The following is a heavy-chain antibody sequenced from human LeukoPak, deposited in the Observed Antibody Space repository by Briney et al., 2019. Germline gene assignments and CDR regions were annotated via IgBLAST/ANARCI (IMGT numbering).Heavy chain of an antibody. J-gene: IGHJ4*02. CDR3: ARAPNSSGWYYY. CDR2: IYHTGST. Sequence: SETLSLTCTVSGYSISSGYNWGWIRQPPGEGLEWIGSIYHTGSTYYNPSLKSRVTVSVDTSKNQFSLKLSSVTAADTAVYYCARAPNSSGWYYYWGQGTLVTVSS. D-gene: IGHD6-19*01. V-gene: IGHV4-38-2*02. CDR1: GYSISSGYN.